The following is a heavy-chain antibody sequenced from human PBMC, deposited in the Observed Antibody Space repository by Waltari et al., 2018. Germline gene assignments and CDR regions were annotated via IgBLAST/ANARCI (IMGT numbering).Heavy chain of an antibody. J-gene: IGHJ4*02. V-gene: IGHV3-21*01. CDR3: ARDSLIGVDRPS. Sequence: EVQLVESGGGLVKPGGSLRISCAASGFTFSSYSMNWVRQAPGKGLEWVSSISSSSSYIYYADSVKGRFTISRDNAKNSLYLQMNSLRAEDTAVYYCARDSLIGVDRPSWGQGTLVTVSS. CDR2: ISSSSSYI. CDR1: GFTFSSYS. D-gene: IGHD2-8*01.